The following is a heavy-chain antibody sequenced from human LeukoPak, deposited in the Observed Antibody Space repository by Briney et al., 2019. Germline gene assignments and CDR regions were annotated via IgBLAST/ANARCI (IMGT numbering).Heavy chain of an antibody. V-gene: IGHV3-30*02. D-gene: IGHD1-26*01. J-gene: IGHJ4*02. CDR1: GFTFSSYG. CDR2: IRYDGSNK. Sequence: PGASLRLSCAASGFTFSSYGMHWVRQAPGKGLEWVAFIRYDGSNKYYADSVKGRFTISRDNSKNTLYLQMNSLRAEDTAVYYCAGGYRGEITDYYFDYWGQGALVTVSS. CDR3: AGGYRGEITDYYFDY.